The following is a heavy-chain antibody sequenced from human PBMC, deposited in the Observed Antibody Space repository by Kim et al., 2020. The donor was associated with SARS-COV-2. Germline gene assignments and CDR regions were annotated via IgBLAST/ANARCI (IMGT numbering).Heavy chain of an antibody. CDR1: GFTFTTYE. J-gene: IGHJ4*02. D-gene: IGHD3-10*01. CDR2: IDSKGTNT. Sequence: GGSLRLSCLTSGFTFTTYEMNWVRQPPGKGLEWLSYIDSKGTNTYYADSVKGRFTISRDSATKSLYLQMNSLRAEDTAIYYCTREAYASGNHFDHWGQGTLFAVSS. V-gene: IGHV3-48*03. CDR3: TREAYASGNHFDH.